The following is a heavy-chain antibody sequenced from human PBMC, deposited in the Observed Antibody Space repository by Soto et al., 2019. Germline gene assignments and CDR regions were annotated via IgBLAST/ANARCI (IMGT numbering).Heavy chain of an antibody. V-gene: IGHV3-7*03. J-gene: IGHJ6*02. D-gene: IGHD2-21*02. Sequence: EVQLVESGGGLVQPGGSLRLSCAASGFTFSSYWMSWVRQAPGKGLEWVAKIKQDGSEKYYVDSVKGRFTISRDNAKNSLYLQMNSLRAEDTAVYYCARDRPPYCGGDCSYYYYGMDVWGQGTTVTVSS. CDR2: IKQDGSEK. CDR1: GFTFSSYW. CDR3: ARDRPPYCGGDCSYYYYGMDV.